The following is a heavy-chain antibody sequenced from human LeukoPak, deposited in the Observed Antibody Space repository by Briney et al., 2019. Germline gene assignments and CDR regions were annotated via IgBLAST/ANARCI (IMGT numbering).Heavy chain of an antibody. CDR1: GESLQNFY. J-gene: IGHJ6*04. Sequence: SETLSLTCAVYGESLQNFYWSWIRQPPGKGPEWIGEIDHIGRTKYNPSLKSRLTISIDTSKKQFSLRLGSLTAADTAVYYCAKPIDCSSTICTGPMDVWGKGTTVTVSA. CDR2: IDHIGRT. CDR3: AKPIDCSSTICTGPMDV. D-gene: IGHD2-2*01. V-gene: IGHV4-34*01.